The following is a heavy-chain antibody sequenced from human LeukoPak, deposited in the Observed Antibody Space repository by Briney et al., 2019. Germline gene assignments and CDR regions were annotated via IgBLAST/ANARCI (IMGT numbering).Heavy chain of an antibody. Sequence: ASVKVSCKASGGTFSSYAISWVRQAPGQGLEWMGRIIPIFGTANYAQKFQGRVTITTDESTSTAYMELSSPRSEDTAVYYCARGGDYYDSSGYPVPFDYWGQGTLVTVSS. J-gene: IGHJ4*02. CDR3: ARGGDYYDSSGYPVPFDY. CDR2: IIPIFGTA. D-gene: IGHD3-22*01. CDR1: GGTFSSYA. V-gene: IGHV1-69*05.